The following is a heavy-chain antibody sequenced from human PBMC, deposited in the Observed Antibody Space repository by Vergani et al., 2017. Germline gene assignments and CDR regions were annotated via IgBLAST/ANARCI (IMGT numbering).Heavy chain of an antibody. V-gene: IGHV3-21*01. Sequence: EVQLLESGGGLVQPGGSLRLSCAASGFTFSSYSMNWVRQAPGKGLEWVSSISSSSSYIYYADSVKGRFTISRDNAKNSLYLQMNSLRAEDTAVYYCARDTHPGYSSSWTVQGAFDIWGQGTMVTVSS. J-gene: IGHJ3*02. CDR2: ISSSSSYI. CDR1: GFTFSSYS. CDR3: ARDTHPGYSSSWTVQGAFDI. D-gene: IGHD6-13*01.